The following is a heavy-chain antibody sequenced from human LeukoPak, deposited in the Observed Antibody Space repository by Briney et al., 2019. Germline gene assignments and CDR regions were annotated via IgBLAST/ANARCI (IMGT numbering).Heavy chain of an antibody. CDR2: IIPIFGTA. CDR1: GGTFSSYA. V-gene: IGHV1-69*13. CDR3: ARDIEASGPFDY. J-gene: IGHJ4*02. D-gene: IGHD6-19*01. Sequence: SVKVSCTASGGTFSSYAISWVRQAPGQGLEWMGGIIPIFGTANYAQKFQGRVTITADESTSTAYMELSSLRSEDTAVYYCARDIEASGPFDYWGQGTLVTVSS.